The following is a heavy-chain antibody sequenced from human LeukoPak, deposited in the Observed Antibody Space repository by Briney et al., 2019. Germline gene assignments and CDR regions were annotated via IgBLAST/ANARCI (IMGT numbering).Heavy chain of an antibody. Sequence: PSETLSLTCTVSGGSISSSFFYWAWIRQPPGKGLEWIASIYYSGSTYYNPSLKSRLTISVDTSKNQFSLKLSSVTAADTAVYYCARVVDPRYWYFDLWGRGTLVTVSS. V-gene: IGHV4-39*01. CDR1: GGSISSSFFY. CDR2: IYYSGST. CDR3: ARVVDPRYWYFDL. D-gene: IGHD2-15*01. J-gene: IGHJ2*01.